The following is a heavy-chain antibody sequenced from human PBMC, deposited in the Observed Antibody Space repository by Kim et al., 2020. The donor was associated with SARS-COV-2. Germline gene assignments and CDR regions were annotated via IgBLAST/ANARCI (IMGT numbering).Heavy chain of an antibody. D-gene: IGHD3-10*01. V-gene: IGHV3-30*18. Sequence: GGSLRLSCAASGFTFSSYGMHWVRQAPGKGLEWVAVISYDGSNKYYADSVKGRFTISRDNSKNTLYLQMNSLRAEDTAVYYCAKVGGYGSGSYLHFQDWGQGTLVTVSS. CDR2: ISYDGSNK. CDR3: AKVGGYGSGSYLHFQD. CDR1: GFTFSSYG. J-gene: IGHJ1*01.